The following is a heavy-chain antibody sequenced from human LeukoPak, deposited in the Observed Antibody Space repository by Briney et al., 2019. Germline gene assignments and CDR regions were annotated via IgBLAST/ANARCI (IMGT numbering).Heavy chain of an antibody. J-gene: IGHJ6*02. CDR2: IYYGGST. Sequence: SETLSLTCTVYGGSISTYYWSWIRQPPGKGLEWIGYIYYGGSTNYNPSLKSRVTISVDTSKNQFSLKLSSVTAADTAMYYCARDGRIAVAGFYYYYGMDVWGQGTTVTVSS. CDR3: ARDGRIAVAGFYYYYGMDV. D-gene: IGHD6-19*01. CDR1: GGSISTYY. V-gene: IGHV4-59*01.